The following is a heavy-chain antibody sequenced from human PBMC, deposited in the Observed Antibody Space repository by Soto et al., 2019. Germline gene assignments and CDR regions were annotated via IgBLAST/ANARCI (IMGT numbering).Heavy chain of an antibody. V-gene: IGHV4-30-2*01. CDR1: GGSISSGGYS. CDR3: ASYYDILTGHGTFDY. J-gene: IGHJ4*02. CDR2: IYHSGST. D-gene: IGHD3-9*01. Sequence: PSETLSLTCAVSGGSISSGGYSWSWIRQPPGKGLEWIGYIYHSGSTYYNPSLKSRVTISVDRSKNQFSLKLSSVTAADTAVYYCASYYDILTGHGTFDYWGQGTLVTVS.